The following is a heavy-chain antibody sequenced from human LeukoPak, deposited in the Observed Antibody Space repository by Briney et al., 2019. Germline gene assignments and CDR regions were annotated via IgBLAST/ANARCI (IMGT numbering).Heavy chain of an antibody. D-gene: IGHD5/OR15-5a*01. CDR1: GFTFSSYA. CDR2: ISGPAGSW. V-gene: IGHV3-23*01. CDR3: AKKVGLVSAPLWYFDV. J-gene: IGHJ4*02. Sequence: PGGSPRLSCEASGFTFSSYAMSWVRQAPGKGLEWVAAISGPAGSWDYADSVKGRFTVSRDNSKNTLFLQMNSLRAEDTATYYCAKKVGLVSAPLWYFDVWGQGTLVAVSS.